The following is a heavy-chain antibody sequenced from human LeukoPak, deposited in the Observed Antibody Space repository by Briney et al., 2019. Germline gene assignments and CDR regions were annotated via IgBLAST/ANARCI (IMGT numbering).Heavy chain of an antibody. CDR2: IYYSGST. V-gene: IGHV4-39*07. Sequence: SETLSLTCTVSGGSISSSSYYWGWIRQPPGKGLEWIGSIYYSGSTYYNPSLKSRVTISVDTSKNQFSLKLSSVTAADTAVYYCARGYCTSTSCYSLDYWGQGTLVTVSS. J-gene: IGHJ4*02. D-gene: IGHD2-2*01. CDR3: ARGYCTSTSCYSLDY. CDR1: GGSISSSSYY.